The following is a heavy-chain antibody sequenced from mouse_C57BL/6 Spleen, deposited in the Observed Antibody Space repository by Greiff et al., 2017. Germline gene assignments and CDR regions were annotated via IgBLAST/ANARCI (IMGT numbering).Heavy chain of an antibody. Sequence: VQLQQSGPELVKPGASVKISCKASGYSFTDYNMNWVKQSNGKSLEWLGVLHPNYGTTRYYQKFQGKATLTVDQSSSTAYMQLNVLPSEDSAVYYCAISGMVTTYYAMDYWGQGTSVTFSS. D-gene: IGHD2-1*01. CDR2: LHPNYGTT. J-gene: IGHJ4*01. CDR1: GYSFTDYN. CDR3: AISGMVTTYYAMDY. V-gene: IGHV1-39*01.